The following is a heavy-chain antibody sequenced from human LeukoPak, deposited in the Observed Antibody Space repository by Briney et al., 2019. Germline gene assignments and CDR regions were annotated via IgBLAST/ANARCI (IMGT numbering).Heavy chain of an antibody. CDR2: IYYSGST. CDR3: ARGANWFDP. Sequence: SETLSLTCTVSGGSISSSSYYWGWIRQPPGKGLEWIGYIYYSGSTNYSPSLKSRVTISVDTSKNQLSLKLTSVTAADTAVYYCARGANWFDPWGQGTLVTVSS. CDR1: GGSISSSSYY. J-gene: IGHJ5*02. V-gene: IGHV4-61*05.